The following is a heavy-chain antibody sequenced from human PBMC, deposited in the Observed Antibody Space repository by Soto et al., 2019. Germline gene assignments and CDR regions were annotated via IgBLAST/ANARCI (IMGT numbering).Heavy chain of an antibody. J-gene: IGHJ4*02. D-gene: IGHD1-26*01. Sequence: QVQLVESGGGVVQPGRSLRLSCAASGFAFSTYGMHWVRQAPGKGLEWVAVTTSDGARINYADSVKGRFTISRDNSRTTLYLQMNSLRIDDTAVYYCARKNPGREWELPDYWDQGTLVTVSS. V-gene: IGHV3-30*03. CDR1: GFAFSTYG. CDR2: TTSDGARI. CDR3: ARKNPGREWELPDY.